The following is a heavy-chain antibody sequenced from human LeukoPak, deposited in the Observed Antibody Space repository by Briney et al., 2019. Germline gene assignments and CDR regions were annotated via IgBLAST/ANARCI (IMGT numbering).Heavy chain of an antibody. J-gene: IGHJ6*02. CDR3: ARDSSRWYYYGMDV. CDR1: GGSISSGGYY. Sequence: PSQTLSLTCTVSGGSISSGGYYWSWIRQHPGKGLEWIGYIYYSGSTYYNPSLKSRVTISVDTSKNQFSLKLSSVTAADTAVYYCARDSSRWYYYGMDVXGQGTTXTVSS. CDR2: IYYSGST. D-gene: IGHD2-2*01. V-gene: IGHV4-31*03.